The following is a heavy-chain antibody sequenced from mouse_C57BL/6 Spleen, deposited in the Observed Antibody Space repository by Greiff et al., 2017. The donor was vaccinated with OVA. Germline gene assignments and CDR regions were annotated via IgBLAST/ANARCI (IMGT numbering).Heavy chain of an antibody. D-gene: IGHD2-3*01. V-gene: IGHV1-4*01. CDR3: ATDGYYAMDY. J-gene: IGHJ4*01. CDR2: INPSSGYT. CDR1: GYTFTSYT. Sequence: QVQLKQSGAELARPGASVKMSCKASGYTFTSYTMHWVKQRPGQGLEWIGYINPSSGYTKYNQKFKDKATLTADKSSSTAYMQLSSLTSEDSAVYYCATDGYYAMDYWGQGTSVTVSS.